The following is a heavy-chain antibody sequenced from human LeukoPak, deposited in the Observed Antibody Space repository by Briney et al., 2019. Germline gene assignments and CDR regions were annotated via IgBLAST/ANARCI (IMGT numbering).Heavy chain of an antibody. CDR3: ARYDSSGYYGAFDI. CDR2: IYYSGST. J-gene: IGHJ3*02. CDR1: GGSMSNYY. D-gene: IGHD3-22*01. Sequence: SETLSLTCTVSGGSMSNYYWSWIRQHPGKGLEWIGYIYYSGSTYYNPSLKSRVTISVDTSKNQFSLKLSSVTAADTAVYYCARYDSSGYYGAFDIWGQGTMVTVSS. V-gene: IGHV4-59*06.